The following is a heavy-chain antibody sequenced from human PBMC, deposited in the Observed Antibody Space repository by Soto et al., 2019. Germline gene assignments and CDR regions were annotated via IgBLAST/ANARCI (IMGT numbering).Heavy chain of an antibody. V-gene: IGHV2-5*02. Sequence: SGPTLVNPTQTLTLTCTFSGFSLSTSGVGVGWIRQPPGKALEWLALIYWDDDKRYSPSLKSRLTITKDTSKNQVVLTMTNMDPVDTATYYCARGLRYFDWLSNPFDYWGQGTLVTVSS. J-gene: IGHJ4*02. CDR2: IYWDDDK. CDR1: GFSLSTSGVG. CDR3: ARGLRYFDWLSNPFDY. D-gene: IGHD3-9*01.